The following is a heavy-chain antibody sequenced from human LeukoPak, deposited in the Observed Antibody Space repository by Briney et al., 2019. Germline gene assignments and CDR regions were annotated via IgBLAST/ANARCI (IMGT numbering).Heavy chain of an antibody. V-gene: IGHV1-18*01. CDR1: GYTFTNYG. D-gene: IGHD6-19*01. J-gene: IGHJ4*02. CDR2: ISAHDGTR. CDR3: ARRPTLYSSGRFYFDY. Sequence: GASVKVSCNASGYTFTNYGITWVRQAPGQGLEWMGWISAHDGTRNYALKHEDRVTMTTDTSTSTAYMELRGLRSDDTAVYYCARRPTLYSSGRFYFDYWGQGTLVTVSS.